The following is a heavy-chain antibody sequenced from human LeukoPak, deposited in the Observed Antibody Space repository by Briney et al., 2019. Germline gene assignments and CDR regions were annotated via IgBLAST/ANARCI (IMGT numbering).Heavy chain of an antibody. V-gene: IGHV3-48*03. CDR1: GFTFSNYE. CDR3: ARRGRAFDY. CDR2: ISSSGSTI. J-gene: IGHJ4*02. Sequence: GGSLRLSCAASGFTFSNYEMNWVRQAPGKGLEWVSYISSSGSTIYYADSVKGRFTIPRDNAKNSLYLQMNSLRAEDTAVYYCARRGRAFDYWGQGTLVTVSS.